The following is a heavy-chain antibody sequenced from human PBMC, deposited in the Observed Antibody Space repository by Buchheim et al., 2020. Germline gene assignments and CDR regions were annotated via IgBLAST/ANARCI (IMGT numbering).Heavy chain of an antibody. CDR2: ISSSSSYI. J-gene: IGHJ6*02. CDR1: GFTFRSYS. D-gene: IGHD3-3*01. Sequence: EVQLVESGGGLVKPGGSLRLSCAASGFTFRSYSMNGVRQAPGKGLEWVSSISSSSSYIYYADSVRGRFTISRDNAKTSLYLQMNSLRAENTAVYYCARDRAAKVITIFTNYYGMDVWGQGTT. V-gene: IGHV3-21*01. CDR3: ARDRAAKVITIFTNYYGMDV.